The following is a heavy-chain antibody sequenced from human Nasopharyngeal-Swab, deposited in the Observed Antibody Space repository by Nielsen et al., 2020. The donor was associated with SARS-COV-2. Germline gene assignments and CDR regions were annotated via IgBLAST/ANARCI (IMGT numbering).Heavy chain of an antibody. Sequence: SVKVSCKASGYTFTSYGISWVRQAPGQGLEWMGGIIHIFGTANYAQKFQGRVTITADKPTSTAYMELSSLRSEDTAVYYCARALWVGYDILTGYYGGAYYYYYMDVWGKGTTVTVSS. D-gene: IGHD3-9*01. V-gene: IGHV1-69*06. CDR3: ARALWVGYDILTGYYGGAYYYYYMDV. J-gene: IGHJ6*03. CDR1: GYTFTSYG. CDR2: IIHIFGTA.